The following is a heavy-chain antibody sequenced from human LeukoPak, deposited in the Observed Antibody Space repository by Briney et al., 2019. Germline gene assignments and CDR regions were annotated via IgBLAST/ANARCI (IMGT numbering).Heavy chain of an antibody. CDR3: ARDMGLVAASEYFQQ. CDR2: IYYTGGT. J-gene: IGHJ1*01. Sequence: SETLSLTCAVSGVSINNYYWSWIRQPPGKGLEWIGNIYYTGGTTHNPSLKSRVTISVDTSKNQFSLSLSSVTAADTAVYYCARDMGLVAASEYFQQWGQGTLVTVSS. D-gene: IGHD2-15*01. V-gene: IGHV4-59*01. CDR1: GVSINNYY.